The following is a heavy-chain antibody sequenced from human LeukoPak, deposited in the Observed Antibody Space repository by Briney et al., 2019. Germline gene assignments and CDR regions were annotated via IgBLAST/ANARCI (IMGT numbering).Heavy chain of an antibody. V-gene: IGHV1-69*04. D-gene: IGHD3-16*02. CDR2: IIPILGIA. CDR1: GGTFSSYA. J-gene: IGHJ4*02. CDR3: ARVVYNYRRGSYYFDY. Sequence: GASVKVSCKASGGTFSSYAISWVRQAPGQGLECMGRIIPILGIANYAQKFQGRVTITADKSTSTAYMELSSLRSEDTAVYYCARVVYNYRRGSYYFDYWGQGTLVTVSS.